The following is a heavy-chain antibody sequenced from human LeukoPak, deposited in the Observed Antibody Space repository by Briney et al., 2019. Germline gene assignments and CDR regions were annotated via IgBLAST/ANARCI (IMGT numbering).Heavy chain of an antibody. Sequence: GGSLRLSCAASGFTFSDYYMSWIRQAPGKGLEWVSYISSSGSTIYYADSVKGRFTISRDNAKNSLYLQMNSLRAEDTAVYYCAGALNDYGDLDHFDYWGQGTLVTVSS. CDR3: AGALNDYGDLDHFDY. CDR2: ISSSGSTI. V-gene: IGHV3-11*01. CDR1: GFTFSDYY. D-gene: IGHD4-17*01. J-gene: IGHJ4*02.